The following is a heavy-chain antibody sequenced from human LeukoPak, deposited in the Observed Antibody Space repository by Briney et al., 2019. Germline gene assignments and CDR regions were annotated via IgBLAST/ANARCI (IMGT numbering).Heavy chain of an antibody. CDR2: IRAYNGNT. V-gene: IGHV1-18*01. D-gene: IGHD3-10*01. CDR3: ARTDLAYGSGTYYSSYFEY. CDR1: GYTLTGYG. J-gene: IGHJ4*02. Sequence: ASVKVSCKASGYTLTGYGITWVRQAPGQGPEWMGWIRAYNGNTNYAQKFQGRVTMTTETSKRTAYMELSSLRADDAAVYYCARTDLAYGSGTYYSSYFEYWGQGTLVTVSS.